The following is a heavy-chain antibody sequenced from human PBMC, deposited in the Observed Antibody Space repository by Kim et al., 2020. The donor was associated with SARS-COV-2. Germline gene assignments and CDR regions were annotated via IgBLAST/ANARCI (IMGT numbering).Heavy chain of an antibody. D-gene: IGHD3-9*01. J-gene: IGHJ6*02. Sequence: ASVTVSCKASGYTFTSYGISWVRQAPGQGLEWMGWISAYNGNTNYAQKLQGRVTMTTDTSTSTAYMELRSLRSDDTAVYYCARDPADILTGYSDYYYYYGMAVWGQGTTVTVSS. V-gene: IGHV1-18*01. CDR3: ARDPADILTGYSDYYYYYGMAV. CDR1: GYTFTSYG. CDR2: ISAYNGNT.